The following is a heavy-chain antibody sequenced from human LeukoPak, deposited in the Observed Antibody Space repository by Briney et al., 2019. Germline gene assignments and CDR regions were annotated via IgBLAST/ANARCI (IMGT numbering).Heavy chain of an antibody. CDR2: IHYSGST. CDR1: GGSISSYY. Sequence: SETLSLTCTVSGGSISSYYWSWIRQPPGKGLEWIGYIHYSGSTNYNPSLKSRVTISVDTSKNQFSLKLSSVTAADTAVYYCARDVSSGWSFFDYWGQGTLVTVSS. D-gene: IGHD6-19*01. CDR3: ARDVSSGWSFFDY. J-gene: IGHJ4*02. V-gene: IGHV4-59*01.